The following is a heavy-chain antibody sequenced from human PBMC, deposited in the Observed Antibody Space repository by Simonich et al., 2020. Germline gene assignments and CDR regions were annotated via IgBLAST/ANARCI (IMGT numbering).Heavy chain of an antibody. D-gene: IGHD2-21*01. J-gene: IGHJ3*02. Sequence: QVQLVQSGAEVKKPGASVKVSCKASGYTFTGYYMHWVRQAPGQGLGGSGWINPNRGGTNYAQKFQGRVTMTRDTSISTAYMELSRLRSDDTAVYYCARNGLVGILKAFDIWGQGTMVTVSS. V-gene: IGHV1-2*02. CDR1: GYTFTGYY. CDR2: INPNRGGT. CDR3: ARNGLVGILKAFDI.